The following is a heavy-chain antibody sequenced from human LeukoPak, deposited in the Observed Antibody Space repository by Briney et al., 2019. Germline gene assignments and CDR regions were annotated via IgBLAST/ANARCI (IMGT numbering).Heavy chain of an antibody. V-gene: IGHV3-23*01. Sequence: GGSLRLSCAASVFTFSNYAMRWVRQAPGKGLEWVSAISGSGASTYYADSVKGRFTISRDNSKNTLYLQMNSLRAEDTAVYYCATHGKWLEYYFDYWGQGTLVTVSS. CDR2: ISGSGAST. D-gene: IGHD6-19*01. CDR3: ATHGKWLEYYFDY. CDR1: VFTFSNYA. J-gene: IGHJ4*02.